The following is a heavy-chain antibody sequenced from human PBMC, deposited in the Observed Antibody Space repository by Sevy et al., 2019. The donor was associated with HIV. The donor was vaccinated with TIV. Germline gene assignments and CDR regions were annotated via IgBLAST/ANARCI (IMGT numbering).Heavy chain of an antibody. D-gene: IGHD3-16*01. CDR1: GFTLSRND. CDR2: IGTAGDT. J-gene: IGHJ3*02. V-gene: IGHV3-13*01. Sequence: GGCLRLSCAAFGFTLSRNDMHCVRQVTGKGLEWVSGIGTAGDTYYPDSVKGRFTISREEVKNSLYLQMNSLRAGDSAVYYCARESTMQAHYGAFDIWGQGTLVTVSS. CDR3: ARESTMQAHYGAFDI.